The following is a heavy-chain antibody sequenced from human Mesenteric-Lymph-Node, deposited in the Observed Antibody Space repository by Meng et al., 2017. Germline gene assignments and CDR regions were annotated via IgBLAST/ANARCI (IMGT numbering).Heavy chain of an antibody. V-gene: IGHV3-30*04. CDR3: ARGGIAVAGTYLTLDY. Sequence: GESLKISCAASGFTFSSYAMHWVRQAPGKGLEWVAVISYDGSNKYYADSVKGRFTISRDSAKNTLYLQMNSLRAEDTAVYYCARGGIAVAGTYLTLDYWGQGTLVTVSS. CDR1: GFTFSSYA. J-gene: IGHJ4*02. CDR2: ISYDGSNK. D-gene: IGHD6-19*01.